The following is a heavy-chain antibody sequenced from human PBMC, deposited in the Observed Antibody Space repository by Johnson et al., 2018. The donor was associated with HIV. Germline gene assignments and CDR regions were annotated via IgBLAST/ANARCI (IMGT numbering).Heavy chain of an antibody. J-gene: IGHJ3*02. CDR1: GFTFDDYG. CDR2: IRNKANTYAT. CDR3: AKDLFTEREDDVFDI. Sequence: VQLVESGGGVVRPGGSLRLSCAASGFTFDDYGMSWVRQAPWKGLEWVGRIRNKANTYATAYAASVKGRFTISRDDSTNTAYLQMNTLRAEDTAIYYCAKDLFTEREDDVFDIWGQGTMVTVSS. V-gene: IGHV3-73*01. D-gene: IGHD1-26*01.